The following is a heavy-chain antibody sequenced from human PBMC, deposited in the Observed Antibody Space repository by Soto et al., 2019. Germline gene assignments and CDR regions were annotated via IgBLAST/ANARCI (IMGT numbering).Heavy chain of an antibody. CDR1: GFTFSNAW. Sequence: EVQLVESGGGLVKPGGSLRLSCAASGFTFSNAWMSWVRQAPGKGLEWVGRIKSKTDGGTTDYAAPGKGRFTISRDDSKNTLYLQMNSLKTEETAVYYYTTDDVHSGYSGDYWGQGTLVTVSS. J-gene: IGHJ4*02. V-gene: IGHV3-15*01. D-gene: IGHD5-12*01. CDR2: IKSKTDGGTT. CDR3: TTDDVHSGYSGDY.